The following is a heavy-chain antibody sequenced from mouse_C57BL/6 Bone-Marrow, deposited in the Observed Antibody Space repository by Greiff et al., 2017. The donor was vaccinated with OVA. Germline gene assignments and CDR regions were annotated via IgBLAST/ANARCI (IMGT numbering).Heavy chain of an antibody. Sequence: DVQLVESGGDLVKPGGSLKLSCAASGFTFSSYGMSWVRQTPDKRLEWVATISSGGSYTYYPDSVKGRFTISRDNAKNTLYLQMSSLKSEDTAMYYCARHTWDFDYWGQGTTLTVSS. CDR2: ISSGGSYT. CDR1: GFTFSSYG. V-gene: IGHV5-6*01. CDR3: ARHTWDFDY. J-gene: IGHJ2*01. D-gene: IGHD4-1*01.